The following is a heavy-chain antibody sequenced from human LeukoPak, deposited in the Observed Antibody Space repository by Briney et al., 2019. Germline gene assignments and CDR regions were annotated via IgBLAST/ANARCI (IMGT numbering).Heavy chain of an antibody. Sequence: GASVKVSFKASGYTFTSYGISWVRQAPGQGLEWMGWISAYNGNTNYAQKLQGRVTMTTDTSTSTAYMELRSLRSDDTAVYYCARTFGSYYDFWSGRNWFDPWGQGTLVTVSS. J-gene: IGHJ5*02. CDR1: GYTFTSYG. CDR3: ARTFGSYYDFWSGRNWFDP. CDR2: ISAYNGNT. V-gene: IGHV1-18*01. D-gene: IGHD3-3*01.